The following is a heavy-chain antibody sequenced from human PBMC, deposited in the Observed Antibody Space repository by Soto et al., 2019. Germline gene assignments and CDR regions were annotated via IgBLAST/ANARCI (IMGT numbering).Heavy chain of an antibody. V-gene: IGHV3-30-3*01. CDR3: AGSRLFRIDY. CDR1: GFTYSTYT. J-gene: IGHJ4*02. D-gene: IGHD5-12*01. Sequence: PGGSLRLSCAASGFTYSTYTMHWVRQAPGKGLEWVAVISYDGNNKFYADSVKGRFTISRDSTKNTVYLQMNSLRAEDTAMYYCAGSRLFRIDYWGQGALVTVSS. CDR2: ISYDGNNK.